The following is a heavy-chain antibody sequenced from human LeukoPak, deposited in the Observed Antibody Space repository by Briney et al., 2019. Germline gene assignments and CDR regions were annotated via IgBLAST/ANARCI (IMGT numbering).Heavy chain of an antibody. D-gene: IGHD3-9*01. CDR2: IYYSGST. Sequence: PSETLSLTCTVSGGSVSSGSYYWSWIRQPPGKGLEWIGYIYYSGSTNYNPSLKSRVTISVDTSKNQFSLKLSSVTAADMAVYYCAGGRAPGGPLRYFDWSPQTWFDPWGQGTLVTVSS. CDR3: AGGRAPGGPLRYFDWSPQTWFDP. CDR1: GGSVSSGSYY. J-gene: IGHJ5*02. V-gene: IGHV4-61*01.